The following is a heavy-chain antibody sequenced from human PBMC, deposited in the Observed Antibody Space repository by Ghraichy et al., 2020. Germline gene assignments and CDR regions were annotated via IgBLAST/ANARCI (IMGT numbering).Heavy chain of an antibody. V-gene: IGHV1-46*02. CDR2: INPSGGST. J-gene: IGHJ6*02. D-gene: IGHD3-3*01. Sequence: SVKVSCKASGYTINNYYMHWVRQAPGQGLEWMGVINPSGGSTKYAQKFQGRVTMTRDTSTSTVYMDLRSLRSEDTAVYFCARAGLIITPFGVVTPDKIEYYYFGIAVWGLGTTVTVSS. CDR3: ARAGLIITPFGVVTPDKIEYYYFGIAV. CDR1: GYTINNYY.